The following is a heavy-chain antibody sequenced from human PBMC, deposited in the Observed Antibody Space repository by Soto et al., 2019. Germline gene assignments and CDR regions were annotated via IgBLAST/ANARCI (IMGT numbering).Heavy chain of an antibody. CDR3: AKVRGLSTWIQLWLTGMVFDY. CDR2: ISGSGGST. J-gene: IGHJ4*02. D-gene: IGHD5-18*01. V-gene: IGHV3-23*01. CDR1: GFTFSSYA. Sequence: PGGSLRLSCAASGFTFSSYAMSWVRQAPGKGLEWVSAISGSGGSTYYADSVKGRFTISRDNSKNTLYLQMNSLRAEDTAVYYCAKVRGLSTWIQLWLTGMVFDYWGQGTLVTVSS.